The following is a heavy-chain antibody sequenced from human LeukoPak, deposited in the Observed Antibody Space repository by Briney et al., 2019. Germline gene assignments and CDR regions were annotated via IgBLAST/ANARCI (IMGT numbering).Heavy chain of an antibody. Sequence: SETLSLTCTVSGGSIRGYYWSWVRQPPGKGLEWIAYIYYTGSTNYNPSLKSRVTISVDTSKNQFSLKLTSVTAADTAVYYCARARVGATSDDALDIWGQGTMVTVSS. CDR1: GGSIRGYY. D-gene: IGHD1-26*01. V-gene: IGHV4-59*01. CDR3: ARARVGATSDDALDI. CDR2: IYYTGST. J-gene: IGHJ3*02.